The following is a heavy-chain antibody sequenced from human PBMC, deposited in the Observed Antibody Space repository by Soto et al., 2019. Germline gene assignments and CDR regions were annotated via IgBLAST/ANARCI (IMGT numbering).Heavy chain of an antibody. Sequence: SETLSLTCAVSGYSISSGYYWGWIRQPPGKGLEWIGSIYHSGSTYYNPSLKSRVTISVDTSKNQFSLKLSSVAAADTAVYYCARFDFWSGYYRPNYYYGMDVWGQGTTVTVSS. CDR1: GYSISSGYY. CDR3: ARFDFWSGYYRPNYYYGMDV. CDR2: IYHSGST. J-gene: IGHJ6*02. D-gene: IGHD3-3*01. V-gene: IGHV4-38-2*01.